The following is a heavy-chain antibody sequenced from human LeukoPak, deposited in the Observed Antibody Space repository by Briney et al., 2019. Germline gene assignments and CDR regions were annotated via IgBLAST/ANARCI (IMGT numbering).Heavy chain of an antibody. Sequence: PGGSLRLSCAASGFTFSSYAMSWVRQAPGEGLEWVSAISGSGGSTYYADSVKGRFTISRDNSKNTLYLQMNSLRAEDTAVYYCAKAGYTYYYDSSGLGDYWGQGTLVTVSS. V-gene: IGHV3-23*01. CDR3: AKAGYTYYYDSSGLGDY. D-gene: IGHD3-22*01. J-gene: IGHJ4*02. CDR1: GFTFSSYA. CDR2: ISGSGGST.